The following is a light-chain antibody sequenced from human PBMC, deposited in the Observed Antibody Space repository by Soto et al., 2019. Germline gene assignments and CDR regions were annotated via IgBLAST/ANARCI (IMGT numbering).Light chain of an antibody. CDR3: QAWDSSTAV. CDR2: QDN. J-gene: IGLJ2*01. CDR1: KLGDKY. Sequence: SSELTQPPSVSVSPGETASITCSGDKLGDKYACWYQQKPGQSPLLVIFQDNKRPSGIPERFSGSNSGNTATLTISGTQAMDEADYYCQAWDSSTAVFGGGTKLTVL. V-gene: IGLV3-1*01.